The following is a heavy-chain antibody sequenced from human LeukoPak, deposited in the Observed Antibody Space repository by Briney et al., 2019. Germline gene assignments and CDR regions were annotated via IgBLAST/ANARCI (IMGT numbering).Heavy chain of an antibody. D-gene: IGHD5-24*01. V-gene: IGHV1-8*02. J-gene: IGHJ4*02. CDR1: GYTFKNYD. Sequence: ASVKVSCRASGYTFKNYDINWVRQATGQGLEWMGWMNPNSGNTGFAQKFQDRVSMTRDTSINTAYMELTSLRSGDTAVYYCARATPGGLHGYSFDYWGQGTVVTVYS. CDR2: MNPNSGNT. CDR3: ARATPGGLHGYSFDY.